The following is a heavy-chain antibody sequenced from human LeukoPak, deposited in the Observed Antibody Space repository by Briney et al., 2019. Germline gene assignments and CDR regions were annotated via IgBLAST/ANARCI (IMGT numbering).Heavy chain of an antibody. D-gene: IGHD3-9*01. Sequence: ASVKVSCKASGYTFGAYFIHWLRQAPGLGLEWIGRINPSRGDTDYAEKFQNWVTVTRDAAINTAYLDLSRLKSDDTAIYYCARESRQFDGWGGMDVWGQGTTVTVSS. CDR2: INPSRGDT. J-gene: IGHJ6*02. CDR1: GYTFGAYF. V-gene: IGHV1-2*04. CDR3: ARESRQFDGWGGMDV.